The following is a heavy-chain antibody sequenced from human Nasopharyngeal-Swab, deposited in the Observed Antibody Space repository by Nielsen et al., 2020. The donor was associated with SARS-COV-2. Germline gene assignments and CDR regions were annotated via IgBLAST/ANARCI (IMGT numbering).Heavy chain of an antibody. CDR1: GDTFSNHA. D-gene: IGHD4-17*01. Sequence: SVKVSCKASGDTFSNHAISWVRQAPGQGREWMGRIIPILGLANYAQKFQGRVMITADKSTGTAYLELSSLRSEDTAVFYCARDGDDYGDKNAFDIWGPGTLVAVSS. V-gene: IGHV1-69*04. J-gene: IGHJ3*02. CDR2: IIPILGLA. CDR3: ARDGDDYGDKNAFDI.